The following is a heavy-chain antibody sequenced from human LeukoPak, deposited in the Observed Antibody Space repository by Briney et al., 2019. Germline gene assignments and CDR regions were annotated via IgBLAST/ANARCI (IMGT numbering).Heavy chain of an antibody. CDR1: GYTFTGYY. CDR3: ARGYYDSSGYYETSY. D-gene: IGHD3-22*01. J-gene: IGHJ4*02. Sequence: GASVKVSCKASGYTFTGYYMHWVRQAPGQGLEWMGWINPNSGGTNYAQKFQGRVTMTRDTSISTAYMDLSRLRSDDTAVYYCARGYYDSSGYYETSYWGQGTLVTVSS. CDR2: INPNSGGT. V-gene: IGHV1-2*02.